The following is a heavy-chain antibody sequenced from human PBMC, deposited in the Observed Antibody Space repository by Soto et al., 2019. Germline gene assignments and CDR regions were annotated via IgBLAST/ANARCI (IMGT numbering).Heavy chain of an antibody. CDR2: ISAYNGNT. CDR1: GYTFTSYG. V-gene: IGHV1-18*01. Sequence: ASVKVSFKASGYTFTSYGISWVRQAPGQGLEWMGWISAYNGNTNYAQKLQGRVTMTTDTSTSTAYMELRSLRSDDTAVYYCARDVGYCSGGSCDYWGQGTLVTVSS. J-gene: IGHJ4*02. CDR3: ARDVGYCSGGSCDY. D-gene: IGHD2-15*01.